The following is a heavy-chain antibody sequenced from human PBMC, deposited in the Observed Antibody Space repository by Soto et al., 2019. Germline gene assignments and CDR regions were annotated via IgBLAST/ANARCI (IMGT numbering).Heavy chain of an antibody. CDR2: INPNSGGT. D-gene: IGHD3-3*01. J-gene: IGHJ6*02. CDR1: GYTFTGYY. Sequence: GASVKVSCKASGYTFTGYYMHWVRQAPGQGLEWMGWINPNSGGTNYAQKFQGRVTMTRDTSISTAYMELSRLRSDDTAVYYCAIPGSYYDFWSGYYTSHYYYGMDVWGQGTTVTSP. CDR3: AIPGSYYDFWSGYYTSHYYYGMDV. V-gene: IGHV1-2*02.